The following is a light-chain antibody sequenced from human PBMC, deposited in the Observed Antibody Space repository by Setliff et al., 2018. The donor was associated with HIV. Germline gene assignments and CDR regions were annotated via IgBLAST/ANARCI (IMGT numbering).Light chain of an antibody. CDR2: EVT. CDR3: CSYAGSGTLL. CDR1: SSDVGSYNL. V-gene: IGLV2-23*02. J-gene: IGLJ2*01. Sequence: QSALPQPASVSGSPGQSITISCTGASSDVGSYNLVSWYQHHPGKAPKLIIYEVTKWPSGVSDRFSGSKSGNAASLTISGLQAEDEADYYCCSYAGSGTLLFGGGTQLTVL.